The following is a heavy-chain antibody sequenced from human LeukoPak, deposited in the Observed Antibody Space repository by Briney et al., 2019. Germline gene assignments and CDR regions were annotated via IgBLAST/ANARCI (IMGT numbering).Heavy chain of an antibody. CDR3: AKVLGPVARGYMDV. CDR1: GFTFSSYA. V-gene: IGHV3-23*01. CDR2: ISGSGDRT. J-gene: IGHJ6*03. D-gene: IGHD6-19*01. Sequence: GGSLRLSCAASGFTFSSYAMSWVRQAPGKGLEWVSSISGSGDRTYYADSVKGRFTISRDNSKNTLYLQMNSLRAEDTAVYYCAKVLGPVARGYMDVWGKGTTVTVSS.